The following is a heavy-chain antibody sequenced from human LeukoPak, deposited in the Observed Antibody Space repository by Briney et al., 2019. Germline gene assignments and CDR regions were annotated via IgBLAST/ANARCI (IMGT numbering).Heavy chain of an antibody. D-gene: IGHD5-24*01. CDR1: GGSFSGYY. CDR2: INHSGST. CDR3: ARFNYLRSFDP. V-gene: IGHV4-34*01. Sequence: SETLSLTCAVYGGSFSGYYWSWIRQPPGKGLEWIGEINHSGSTNYNPSLKSRVTISVDTSKNQFSLKLSSVTAADTAVYYCARFNYLRSFDPWGQGTLVTVSP. J-gene: IGHJ5*02.